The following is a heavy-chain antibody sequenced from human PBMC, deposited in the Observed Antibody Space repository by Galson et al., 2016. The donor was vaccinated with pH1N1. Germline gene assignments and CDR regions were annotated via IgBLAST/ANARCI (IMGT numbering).Heavy chain of an antibody. V-gene: IGHV1-69*13. CDR2: IIPIYGTA. Sequence: SVKVSCKASGGSFAKYAVSWVRQAPGQGLEWMGRIIPIYGTANYAQKFQGRVTMTADEYTTTVYMELNSLISEDTAIYYCARPGRTETTKEGFAWGYGMDVWGQGTTVTVSS. D-gene: IGHD1-1*01. CDR1: GGSFAKYA. CDR3: ARPGRTETTKEGFAWGYGMDV. J-gene: IGHJ6*02.